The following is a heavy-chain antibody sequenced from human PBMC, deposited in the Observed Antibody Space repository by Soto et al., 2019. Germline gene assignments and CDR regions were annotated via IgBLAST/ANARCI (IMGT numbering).Heavy chain of an antibody. V-gene: IGHV3-48*03. CDR2: ISGASYNI. CDR3: ARDDSRGWHYQGLSDS. CDR1: GFTFSAFE. J-gene: IGHJ4*02. D-gene: IGHD6-19*01. Sequence: EVQLVESGGGLVQPGGSLRLSCAASGFTFSAFEMNWVRRGPGKGLEWISYISGASYNIYYADSVKGRFTVSRNNAKNTLYLHINSLRAENTGVYYSARDDSRGWHYQGLSDSWGQGILVTVSS.